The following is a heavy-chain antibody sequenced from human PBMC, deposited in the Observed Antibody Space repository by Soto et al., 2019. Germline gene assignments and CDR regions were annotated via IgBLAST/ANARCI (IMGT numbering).Heavy chain of an antibody. CDR1: GFTFSSYG. V-gene: IGHV3-30*18. Sequence: QVQLVESGGGVVQPGRSLRLSCAASGFTFSSYGMHWVRQAPGKGLEWVAVISYDGSNKYYADSVKGRFTISRDNSKNTLYLQMNSLRAEDTAVYYCAKDYRSIAARPGRPPYYGMDVWGQGTTVTVSS. J-gene: IGHJ6*02. D-gene: IGHD6-6*01. CDR2: ISYDGSNK. CDR3: AKDYRSIAARPGRPPYYGMDV.